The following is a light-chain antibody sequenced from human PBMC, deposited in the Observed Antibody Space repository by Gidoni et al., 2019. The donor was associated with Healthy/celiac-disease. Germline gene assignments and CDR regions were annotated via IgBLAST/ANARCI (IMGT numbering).Light chain of an antibody. CDR3: QQLRGT. V-gene: IGKV3-11*01. Sequence: ATLSLSPGERATLSCRASQSVSSYLAWYQQKPGQAPRLLIYDASNRATGIPARFSGSGSGTDFTLTISSLGPEDFAVYYCQQLRGTFGQGTKREIK. CDR1: QSVSSY. J-gene: IGKJ2*01. CDR2: DAS.